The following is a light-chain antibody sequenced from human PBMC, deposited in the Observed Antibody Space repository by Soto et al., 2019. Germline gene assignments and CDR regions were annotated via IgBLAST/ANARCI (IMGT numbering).Light chain of an antibody. CDR1: SGDIGSYNR. J-gene: IGLJ1*01. CDR3: SSYTNSNTRACV. CDR2: EVT. Sequence: QSVLTQPASVSGSPGQSITISCTGTSGDIGSYNRVSWYQQHPGKAPKLIIYEVTDRPSGVSNRFSGSKSGNTASLTISGLQAADEAEYYCSSYTNSNTRACVFGTGTKVTVL. V-gene: IGLV2-14*01.